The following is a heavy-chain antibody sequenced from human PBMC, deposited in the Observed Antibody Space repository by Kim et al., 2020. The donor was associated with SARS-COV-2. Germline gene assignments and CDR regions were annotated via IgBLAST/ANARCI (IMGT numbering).Heavy chain of an antibody. CDR1: CGSISSYY. Sequence: SETLSLTCTVSCGSISSYYWSWIRQPPGKGLEWIGYIYYSGSTNYNPSLKSRVTISVDTSKNQFSLKLSSVTAADTAVYFCARLVPTTIFGVVTYLDYWGQGTLVTVSS. V-gene: IGHV4-59*08. CDR3: ARLVPTTIFGVVTYLDY. J-gene: IGHJ4*02. D-gene: IGHD3-3*01. CDR2: IYYSGST.